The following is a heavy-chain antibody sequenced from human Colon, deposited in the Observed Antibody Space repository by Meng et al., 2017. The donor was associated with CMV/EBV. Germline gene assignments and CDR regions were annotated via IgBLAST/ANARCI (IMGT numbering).Heavy chain of an antibody. CDR3: ARGIPDF. CDR2: MTPNSGDT. V-gene: IGHV1-8*01. CDR1: GYTFTSNA. Sequence: SVKVSCKASGYTFTSNAINWVRQATGQGLEWMGWMTPNSGDTGYAPNFQGRITMTRNTSINTAYMELRSLTNEDTAIYYCARGIPDFWGQGTLVTVSS. J-gene: IGHJ4*02. D-gene: IGHD3/OR15-3a*01.